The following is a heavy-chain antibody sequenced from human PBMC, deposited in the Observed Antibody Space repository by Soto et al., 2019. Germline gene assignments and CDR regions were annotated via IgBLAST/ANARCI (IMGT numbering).Heavy chain of an antibody. CDR1: GYNFTGYY. CDR3: ARDDIYYDSSGYGLGDY. Sequence: QVQLVQSGAEVKKPGASVKVSCKASGYNFTGYYMHWVRQAPGQGLEWMGWINPNSGGTNYAQKFQGRVTMTRDTSISTAYMELSRLRSDDTAVYYCARDDIYYDSSGYGLGDYWGQGTLVTVSS. J-gene: IGHJ4*02. V-gene: IGHV1-2*02. CDR2: INPNSGGT. D-gene: IGHD3-22*01.